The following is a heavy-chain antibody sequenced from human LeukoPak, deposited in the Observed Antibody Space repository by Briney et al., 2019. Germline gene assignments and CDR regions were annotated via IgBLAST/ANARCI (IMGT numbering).Heavy chain of an antibody. Sequence: GGSLRLSCAASGFTFSSYSMTWVRQAPGKGLEWVSYISSSSSTIYYADSVKGRFTISRDNAKNSLYLQMNNLRDEDTAVYYCARDGRSSSSSHWGQGTLVTVSS. D-gene: IGHD6-6*01. CDR2: ISSSSSTI. J-gene: IGHJ4*02. V-gene: IGHV3-48*02. CDR3: ARDGRSSSSSH. CDR1: GFTFSSYS.